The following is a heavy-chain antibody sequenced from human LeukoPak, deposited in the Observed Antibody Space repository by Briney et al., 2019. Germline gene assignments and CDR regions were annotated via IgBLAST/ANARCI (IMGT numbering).Heavy chain of an antibody. V-gene: IGHV1-2*02. Sequence: ASVNVSCKASGYTFIGYYRHWLRQAPGQGLEWMGWINPNSGGANYAHMFQGRVTMTRDTSISTAFMELSSLRSDDTAVYYCARLDYDALDIWGQGTMVIVSS. J-gene: IGHJ3*02. CDR1: GYTFIGYY. CDR2: INPNSGGA. D-gene: IGHD3/OR15-3a*01. CDR3: ARLDYDALDI.